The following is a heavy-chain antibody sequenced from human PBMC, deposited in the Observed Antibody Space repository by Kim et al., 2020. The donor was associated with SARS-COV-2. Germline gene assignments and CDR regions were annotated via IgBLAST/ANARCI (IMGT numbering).Heavy chain of an antibody. J-gene: IGHJ4*02. D-gene: IGHD4-17*01. CDR2: SISTK. CDR3: AWDYGDY. V-gene: IGHV3-48*02. Sequence: SISTKYYADSVKGRFTISRDNAKNSLYLQMNSLRDEDTAVYYCAWDYGDYWGQGTLVTVSS.